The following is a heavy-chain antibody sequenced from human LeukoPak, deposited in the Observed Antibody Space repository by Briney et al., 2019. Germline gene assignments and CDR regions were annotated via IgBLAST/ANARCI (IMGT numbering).Heavy chain of an antibody. CDR3: AGGGHWLVFDY. CDR2: IYNSGNT. Sequence: PSETLSLTCTVSGDSISSDYWSWTRQPPGKGLEWIGTIYNSGNTNYNPSLESRVAISVDTSKNRFSLKLYSVTAADTAVYYCAGGGHWLVFDYWGQGTLVTVSS. V-gene: IGHV4-4*09. J-gene: IGHJ4*02. D-gene: IGHD6-19*01. CDR1: GDSISSDY.